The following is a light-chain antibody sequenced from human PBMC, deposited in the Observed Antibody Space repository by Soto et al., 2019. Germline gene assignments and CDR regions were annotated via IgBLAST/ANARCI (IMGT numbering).Light chain of an antibody. CDR1: SSDVDTYKY. J-gene: IGLJ2*01. CDR3: CSYAGSTTRVQ. Sequence: QSVLTQPASVSGSPGQSITISCTGTSSDVDTYKYVSWYQQHHGKAPKLMIYEVSYRPSGVSDRFSGSKSGNTASLTISGLQAGDEADYYCCSYAGSTTRVQFGGGTKLPVL. V-gene: IGLV2-14*01. CDR2: EVS.